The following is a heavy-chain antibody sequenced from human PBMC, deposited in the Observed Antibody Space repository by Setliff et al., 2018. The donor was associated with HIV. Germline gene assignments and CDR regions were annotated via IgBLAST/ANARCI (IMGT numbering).Heavy chain of an antibody. V-gene: IGHV4-31*03. D-gene: IGHD7-27*01. CDR2: IYYTGTT. J-gene: IGHJ4*02. Sequence: SETLSLTCTVSGGSIRGDDYYWTWIRQHPGKGLEWIGTIYYTGTTYYNPSLKSRLTLSVDTSNNQFSLKLASVTAADTAVYYCARVPRVTSGRNFFDFWGQGTLVTVSS. CDR1: GGSIRGDDYY. CDR3: ARVPRVTSGRNFFDF.